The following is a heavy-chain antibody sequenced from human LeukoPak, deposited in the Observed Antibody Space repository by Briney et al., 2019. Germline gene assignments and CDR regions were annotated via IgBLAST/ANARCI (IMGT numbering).Heavy chain of an antibody. D-gene: IGHD1/OR15-1a*01. V-gene: IGHV3-53*01. Sequence: GGSLRLSCAASGLTVSSNFMSWVRQAPGKGLEWVSVIYSGGTTYYADSVKGRFTIPRDNSRSTLYLQMNSLRADDTAVYYCARDGYGNNYMDVWGKGTTVTVSS. J-gene: IGHJ6*03. CDR3: ARDGYGNNYMDV. CDR2: IYSGGTT. CDR1: GLTVSSNF.